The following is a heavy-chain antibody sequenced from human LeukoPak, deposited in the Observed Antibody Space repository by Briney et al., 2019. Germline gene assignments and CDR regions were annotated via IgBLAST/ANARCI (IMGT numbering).Heavy chain of an antibody. Sequence: SVKVYCKASGGTFSSYAISWVRHAPGQGLEWMGRIIPILGIANYAQKFQGRVTITADKSTSTAYMELSSLRSEDTAVYYCARDTSTGYYIGVFDYWGQGTLVTVSS. CDR3: ARDTSTGYYIGVFDY. CDR2: IIPILGIA. J-gene: IGHJ4*02. CDR1: GGTFSSYA. D-gene: IGHD3-9*01. V-gene: IGHV1-69*04.